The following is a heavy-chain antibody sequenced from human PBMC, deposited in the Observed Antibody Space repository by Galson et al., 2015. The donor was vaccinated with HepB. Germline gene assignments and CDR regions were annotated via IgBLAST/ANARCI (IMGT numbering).Heavy chain of an antibody. J-gene: IGHJ3*02. Sequence: ETLSLTCAVSGVSISGGHYYWGWIRQSPTKGLDWIGSIYFGGRTYFSPSLQSRVAMSVDTSKNRLSLTLRSVTAAETAVYYWGRPLVLNGRFTPGVGPFHIWGHGTMVTVSA. D-gene: IGHD2-8*01. CDR3: GRPLVLNGRFTPGVGPFHI. CDR2: IYFGGRT. CDR1: GVSISGGHYY. V-gene: IGHV4-39*01.